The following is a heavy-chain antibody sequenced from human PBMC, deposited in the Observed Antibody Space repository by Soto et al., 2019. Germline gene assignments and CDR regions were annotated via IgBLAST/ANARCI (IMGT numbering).Heavy chain of an antibody. D-gene: IGHD5-12*01. CDR3: ARLGYSGYGVGGFFDY. CDR2: IYYSGST. Sequence: TLSLTCTVSGGSISSYYWSWIRQPPGKGLEWIGYIYYSGSTNYNPSLKSRVTISVDTSKNQFSLKLSSVTAADTAVYYCARLGYSGYGVGGFFDYWGQGTLVTVSS. V-gene: IGHV4-59*08. CDR1: GGSISSYY. J-gene: IGHJ4*02.